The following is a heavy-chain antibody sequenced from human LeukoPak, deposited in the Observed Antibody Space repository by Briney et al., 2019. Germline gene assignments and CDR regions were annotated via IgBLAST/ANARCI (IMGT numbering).Heavy chain of an antibody. CDR3: ARALGYCSSTSCSAPGIYYFDY. Sequence: ASVKVSCKASGYTFTSYGISWVRQAPGQGLEWMGGIIPIFGTANYAQKFQGRVTITADESTSTAYMELSSLRSEDTAVYYCARALGYCSSTSCSAPGIYYFDYWGQGTLVTVSS. CDR2: IIPIFGTA. CDR1: GYTFTSYG. V-gene: IGHV1-69*13. D-gene: IGHD2-2*01. J-gene: IGHJ4*02.